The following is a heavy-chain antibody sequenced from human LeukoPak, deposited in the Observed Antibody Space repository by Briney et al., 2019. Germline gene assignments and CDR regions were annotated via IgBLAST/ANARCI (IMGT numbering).Heavy chain of an antibody. Sequence: GGSLRLSCAASGFTFSSYGMHWVRQAPGKGLEWVAFIRYDGSNKYYADSVKGRFTISRDNSKNTLYLQMNSLRAEDTAVYYCAKDSGVYCSSTSCSDPDYWGQGTLVTVSS. J-gene: IGHJ4*02. CDR3: AKDSGVYCSSTSCSDPDY. CDR1: GFTFSSYG. V-gene: IGHV3-30*02. D-gene: IGHD2-2*01. CDR2: IRYDGSNK.